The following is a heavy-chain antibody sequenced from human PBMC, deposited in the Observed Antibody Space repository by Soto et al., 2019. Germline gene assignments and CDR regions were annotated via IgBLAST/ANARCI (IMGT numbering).Heavy chain of an antibody. CDR1: GYTLTELS. D-gene: IGHD2-15*01. V-gene: IGHV1-24*01. CDR2: FDPEDGET. Sequence: ASVKVSCKVSGYTLTELSMHWVRQAPGKGLEWMGGFDPEDGETIYAQKFQGRVTMTEDTSTDTAYMGLSSLRSEDTAVYYCATFGAYYYGMDVWGQGTTVTVSS. CDR3: ATFGAYYYGMDV. J-gene: IGHJ6*02.